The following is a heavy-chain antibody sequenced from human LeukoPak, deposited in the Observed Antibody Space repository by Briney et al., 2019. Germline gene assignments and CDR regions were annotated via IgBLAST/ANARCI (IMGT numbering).Heavy chain of an antibody. Sequence: SETLSLTCAVYGGSFSGYYWSCIRQPPGKGLEWIGEINHSGSTNYNPSLKSRVTISVDTSKNQFSLKLRSVTAADTAVYYCARDSMVRGVTRTIDYWGQGTLVTVSS. CDR2: INHSGST. V-gene: IGHV4-34*01. D-gene: IGHD3-10*01. J-gene: IGHJ4*02. CDR3: ARDSMVRGVTRTIDY. CDR1: GGSFSGYY.